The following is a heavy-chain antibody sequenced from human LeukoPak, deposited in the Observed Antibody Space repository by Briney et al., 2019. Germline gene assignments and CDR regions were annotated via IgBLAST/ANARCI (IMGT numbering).Heavy chain of an antibody. CDR1: GFTFSDYN. V-gene: IGHV3-48*01. D-gene: IGHD2-15*01. Sequence: GGSLRLSCAASGFTFSDYNMNWVRQAPGKGLEWVSYISGSSTTIHYADSAKGRFIISRDNSRNTLYLQMNSLRAEDTAVYYCARSAVGSSLADLDYWGQGTLVTVSS. J-gene: IGHJ4*02. CDR2: ISGSSTTI. CDR3: ARSAVGSSLADLDY.